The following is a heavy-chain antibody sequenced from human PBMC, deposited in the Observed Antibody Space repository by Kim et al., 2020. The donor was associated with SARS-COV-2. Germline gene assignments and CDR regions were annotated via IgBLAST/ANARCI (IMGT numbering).Heavy chain of an antibody. J-gene: IGHJ4*02. CDR2: TYYRSKWYN. V-gene: IGHV6-1*01. CDR1: GDSVSSNSAA. CDR3: ARGGCSGGSCPYYFDY. D-gene: IGHD2-15*01. Sequence: SQTLSLTCAISGDSVSSNSAAWNWIRQSPSRGLEWLGRTYYRSKWYNDYAVSVKSRITINPDTSKNQFSLQLNSVTPEDTAVYYCARGGCSGGSCPYYFDYWGQGTLVTVSS.